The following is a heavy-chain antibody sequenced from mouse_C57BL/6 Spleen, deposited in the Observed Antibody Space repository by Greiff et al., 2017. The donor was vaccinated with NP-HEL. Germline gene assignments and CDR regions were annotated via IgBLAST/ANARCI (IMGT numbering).Heavy chain of an antibody. CDR2: IWSGGST. CDR3: AKGGTTVVPYYAMDY. D-gene: IGHD1-1*01. J-gene: IGHJ4*01. V-gene: IGHV2-5*01. Sequence: VKLQESGPGLVQPSQSLSITCTVSGFSLTSYGVHWVRQSPGKGLEWLGVIWSGGSTDYNAAFMSRLSITKDKSKSQVFFKMNRLQANYTAIYYCAKGGTTVVPYYAMDYWGQGTSVTVSS. CDR1: GFSLTSYG.